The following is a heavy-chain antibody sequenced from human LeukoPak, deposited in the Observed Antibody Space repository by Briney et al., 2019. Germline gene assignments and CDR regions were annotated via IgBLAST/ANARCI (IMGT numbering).Heavy chain of an antibody. Sequence: GGSLRLSCAASGFTFSSYSMNWVRQAPGKGLGWVSSISSSSSYIYYADTVKGRFTISRDNAKTSLYLKMNSLRAEDTAVYYCARDALDCSSTSCYFFYYGMDVWGKGTTVTVSS. V-gene: IGHV3-21*01. J-gene: IGHJ6*04. CDR1: GFTFSSYS. D-gene: IGHD2-2*01. CDR3: ARDALDCSSTSCYFFYYGMDV. CDR2: ISSSSSYI.